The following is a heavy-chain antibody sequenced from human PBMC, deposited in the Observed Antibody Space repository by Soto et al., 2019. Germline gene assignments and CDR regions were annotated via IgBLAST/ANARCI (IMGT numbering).Heavy chain of an antibody. CDR1: GYTFTSYD. D-gene: IGHD3-10*01. CDR3: ARGRYMVRGVIINYYYYGMDV. CDR2: MNPNSGNT. J-gene: IGHJ6*02. V-gene: IGHV1-8*01. Sequence: ASVRSSCKASGYTFTSYDINWVRQATGQGLEWMGWMNPNSGNTGYAQKFQGRVTMTRNTSISTAYMELSSLRSEDTAVYYCARGRYMVRGVIINYYYYGMDVWGQGTTVTVSS.